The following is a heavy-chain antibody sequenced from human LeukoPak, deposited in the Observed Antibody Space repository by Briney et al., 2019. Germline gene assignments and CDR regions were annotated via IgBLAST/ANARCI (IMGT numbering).Heavy chain of an antibody. Sequence: SETLSLTCTVSGGSISSYYWSWIRQPPGKGLEWIGYIYYSGSTNYNPSLQSRVTISVDTSKNQFSLKLSSVTAADTAVYYCARGGYDFWSGYSAEYFQHWGQGTLVTVSS. V-gene: IGHV4-59*01. CDR2: IYYSGST. D-gene: IGHD3-3*01. CDR3: ARGGYDFWSGYSAEYFQH. J-gene: IGHJ1*01. CDR1: GGSISSYY.